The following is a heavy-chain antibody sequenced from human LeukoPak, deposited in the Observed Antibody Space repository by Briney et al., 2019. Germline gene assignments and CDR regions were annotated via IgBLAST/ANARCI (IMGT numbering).Heavy chain of an antibody. CDR3: AKESFPYGSGSYYHFDY. CDR2: IRYDGSNK. D-gene: IGHD3-10*01. J-gene: IGHJ4*02. V-gene: IGHV3-30*02. CDR1: GFTFSSYS. Sequence: GGSLRLSCAASGFTFSSYSMNWVRQAPGKGLEWVAFIRYDGSNKYYADSVKGRFTISRDNSKNTLYLQMNSLRAEDTAVYYCAKESFPYGSGSYYHFDYWGQGTLVTVSS.